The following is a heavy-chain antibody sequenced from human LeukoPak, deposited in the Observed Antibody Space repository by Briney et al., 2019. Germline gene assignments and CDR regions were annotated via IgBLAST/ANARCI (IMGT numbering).Heavy chain of an antibody. CDR2: INPNSGGT. Sequence: GASVKVSCKASGYTFTGYYMHWVRQAPGQGLEWMGWINPNSGGTNYAQKFQGRVTMTRDTSISTAYMELSRLRSDDTAVYYCAREVRGSGSYYSYWGQGTLVTVSS. D-gene: IGHD3-10*01. CDR1: GYTFTGYY. CDR3: AREVRGSGSYYSY. J-gene: IGHJ4*02. V-gene: IGHV1-2*02.